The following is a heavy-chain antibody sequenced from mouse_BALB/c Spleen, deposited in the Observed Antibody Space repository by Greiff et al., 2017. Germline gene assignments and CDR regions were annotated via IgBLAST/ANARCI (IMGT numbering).Heavy chain of an antibody. D-gene: IGHD3-3*01. V-gene: IGHV2-9*02. CDR1: GFSLTSYG. CDR2: IWAGGST. CDR3: ARVGWDFDY. Sequence: VKVVESGPGLVAPSQSLSITCTVSGFSLTSYGVHWVRQPPGKGLEWLGVIWAGGSTNYNSALMSRLSLSKDNSKSQVFLKMNSLQTDDTAMYYCARVGWDFDYWGQGTTLTVSS. J-gene: IGHJ2*01.